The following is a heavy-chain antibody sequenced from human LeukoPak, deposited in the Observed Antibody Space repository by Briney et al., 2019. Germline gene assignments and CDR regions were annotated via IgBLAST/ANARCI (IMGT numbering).Heavy chain of an antibody. V-gene: IGHV4-61*01. CDR1: GGPVSSGIDY. Sequence: KPSETLPLTCTVSGGPVSSGIDYWSWIRQPPGKGLEWIGYIYYSGSTNYNPSLKSRVTISVDTSKNQFSLRLSSVTAADTAVYYCARLLYYYDSSGYYYVVPWDCYFELTGREAQFTVSS. CDR3: ARLLYYYDSSGYYYVVPWDCYFEL. J-gene: IGHJ2*01. D-gene: IGHD3-22*01. CDR2: IYYSGST.